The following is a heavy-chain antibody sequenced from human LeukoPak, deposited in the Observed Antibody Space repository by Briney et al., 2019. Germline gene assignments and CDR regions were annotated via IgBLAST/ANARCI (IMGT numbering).Heavy chain of an antibody. CDR3: ARVGYCSSTSCPNDGYYYYMDV. J-gene: IGHJ6*03. CDR2: IIPIFGTA. D-gene: IGHD2-2*01. V-gene: IGHV1-69*05. Sequence: GASVKVSCKASGVTFSSYAISWVRQAPGQGLEWMGGIIPIFGTANYAQKFQGRVTITTDESTSTAYMELSSLRSEDTAVYYCARVGYCSSTSCPNDGYYYYMDVWGKGTTVTVSS. CDR1: GVTFSSYA.